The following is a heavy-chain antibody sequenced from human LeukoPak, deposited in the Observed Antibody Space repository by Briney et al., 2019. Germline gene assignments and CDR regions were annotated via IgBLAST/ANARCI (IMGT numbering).Heavy chain of an antibody. J-gene: IGHJ6*02. CDR3: ARVPARGIAARPRGMDV. V-gene: IGHV4-34*01. CDR2: INHSGST. Sequence: SETLSLTCAVYGGSFSGYYWSWIRQPPGKGLEWIGEINHSGSTNYNPSLKSRVTISVDTSKNQFSLKLSSVTAADTAVYYCARVPARGIAARPRGMDVWGQGTTVTVSS. D-gene: IGHD6-6*01. CDR1: GGSFSGYY.